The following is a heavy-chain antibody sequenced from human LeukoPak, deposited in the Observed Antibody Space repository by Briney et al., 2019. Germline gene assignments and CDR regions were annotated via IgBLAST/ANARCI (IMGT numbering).Heavy chain of an antibody. Sequence: SETLSLTCAVYGGSFSGYYWSWIRQPPGKGLEWIGEINHSGSTNYNPSLKSRVTISVDTSKNQFSLKLSSVTAADTAVYYCARSPYSSGWPYYFDYWGQGTLVTVSS. CDR1: GGSFSGYY. CDR3: ARSPYSSGWPYYFDY. V-gene: IGHV4-34*01. D-gene: IGHD6-19*01. CDR2: INHSGST. J-gene: IGHJ4*02.